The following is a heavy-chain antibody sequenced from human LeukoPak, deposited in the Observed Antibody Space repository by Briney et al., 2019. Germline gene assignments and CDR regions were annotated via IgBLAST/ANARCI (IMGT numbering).Heavy chain of an antibody. V-gene: IGHV4-30-2*01. CDR1: GGSISSGGYY. CDR3: ARAGSNFI. CDR2: IYHSGST. Sequence: PSQTLSLTCTVSGGSISSGGYYWTWIRRPPGKGLEWIGYIYHSGSTYYNPSLKSRVTISVDRSKNQFSLKLSSVTAADTAVYYCARAGSNFIWGQGTLVTVSS. D-gene: IGHD4-11*01. J-gene: IGHJ4*02.